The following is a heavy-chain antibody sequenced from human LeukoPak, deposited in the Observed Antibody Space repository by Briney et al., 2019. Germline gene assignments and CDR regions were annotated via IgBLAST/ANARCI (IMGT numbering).Heavy chain of an antibody. D-gene: IGHD3-22*01. V-gene: IGHV1-18*01. Sequence: GASVTVSCRASGYTFTTYGLTWVRQAPGQGLEWMGWISAYNGITNYAQKFQGRVTMTTDTSTSTGYMELRSLRSDDTAVYYCARQVDSSMALPDHWGQGTLVTVSS. J-gene: IGHJ4*02. CDR1: GYTFTTYG. CDR2: ISAYNGIT. CDR3: ARQVDSSMALPDH.